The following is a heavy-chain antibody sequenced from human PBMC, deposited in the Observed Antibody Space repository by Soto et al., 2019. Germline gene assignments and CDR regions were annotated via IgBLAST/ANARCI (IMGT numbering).Heavy chain of an antibody. Sequence: GASPKISCKGSGYSFAGYWIGWVRQMPGKGLDWMGVIYPGDSDTRYSPSFHGQVTIAADKSISTAYLQWSSLKASDTAMYFCARLPGVRGVFDGFNVWGQGTMVTVSS. D-gene: IGHD3-10*01. V-gene: IGHV5-51*01. CDR1: GYSFAGYW. CDR2: IYPGDSDT. CDR3: ARLPGVRGVFDGFNV. J-gene: IGHJ3*01.